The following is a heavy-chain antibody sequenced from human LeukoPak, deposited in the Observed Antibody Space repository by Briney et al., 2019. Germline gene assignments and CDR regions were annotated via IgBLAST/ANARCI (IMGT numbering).Heavy chain of an antibody. J-gene: IGHJ4*02. V-gene: IGHV4-39*01. D-gene: IGHD6-13*01. CDR3: ARLSPYSSSWGKYYFDY. Sequence: SETLSLTCTVSGGSISSSSYYWGWIRQPPGKGLEWIGSIYYGGSTYYNPSLKSRVTISVDTSKNQLSLKLSSVTAADTAVYYCARLSPYSSSWGKYYFDYWGQGTLVTVSS. CDR2: IYYGGST. CDR1: GGSISSSSYY.